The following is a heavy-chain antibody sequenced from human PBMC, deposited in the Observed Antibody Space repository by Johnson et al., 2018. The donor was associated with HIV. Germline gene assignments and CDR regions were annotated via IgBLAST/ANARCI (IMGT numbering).Heavy chain of an antibody. D-gene: IGHD1-20*01. CDR2: ISGSGFDT. V-gene: IGHV3-11*04. Sequence: QVQLVESGGDLIKPGGSLRLSCAASNFTFKDYYMNWIRQAPGKGLEWISYISGSGFDTFYADSVKGRFTISRDNAKKSLYLQMSSLKAEDTAVYYCARAPYNWNAGLFGAFDMWGRGTMVTVSS. CDR3: ARAPYNWNAGLFGAFDM. J-gene: IGHJ3*02. CDR1: NFTFKDYY.